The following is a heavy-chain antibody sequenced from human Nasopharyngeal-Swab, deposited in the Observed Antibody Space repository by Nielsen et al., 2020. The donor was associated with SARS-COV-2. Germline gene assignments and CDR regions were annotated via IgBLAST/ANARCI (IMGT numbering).Heavy chain of an antibody. CDR3: AKSFRRPSGDFKYYYED. D-gene: IGHD4-17*01. V-gene: IGHV3-33*06. CDR1: GFDSGFHG. Sequence: GGSLRLSCGGWGFDSGFHGMHWVRQAPGKGLEWVSTIWSDSSNKYYADSVRGRFTISRDNSKNTLFLQMDSLRVEDSAVYFCAKSFRRPSGDFKYYYEDWGQGTRVTVSS. CDR2: IWSDSSNK. J-gene: IGHJ4*02.